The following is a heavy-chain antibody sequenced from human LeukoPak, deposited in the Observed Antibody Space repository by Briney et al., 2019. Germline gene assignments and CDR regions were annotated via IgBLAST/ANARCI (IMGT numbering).Heavy chain of an antibody. V-gene: IGHV3-23*01. D-gene: IGHD3-16*02. Sequence: GGSLRLSCAASGFTFSSYAMSWVRQAPGKGLEWVSAISGSGGSTYYADSVKGRFTISRDNSKNTLYLQMNSLRAEDTAVYYCAKTPPYDYVWGSYRYYFDYWGQGTLVTVSS. J-gene: IGHJ4*02. CDR3: AKTPPYDYVWGSYRYYFDY. CDR2: ISGSGGST. CDR1: GFTFSSYA.